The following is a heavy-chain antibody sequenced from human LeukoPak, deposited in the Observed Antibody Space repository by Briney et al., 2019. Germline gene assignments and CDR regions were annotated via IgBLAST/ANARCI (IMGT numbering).Heavy chain of an antibody. CDR2: IYYSGST. Sequence: SETLSLTCTVSGGSISSSSYYWGWIRQPPGKGLEWIGSIYYSGSTYYNPSLKSRVTISVDTSKNQFSLKLSSVTAADTAVYYCARDIPSTVTSLVLFDLWGRGTLVTVSS. V-gene: IGHV4-39*07. CDR3: ARDIPSTVTSLVLFDL. J-gene: IGHJ2*01. CDR1: GGSISSSSYY. D-gene: IGHD4-17*01.